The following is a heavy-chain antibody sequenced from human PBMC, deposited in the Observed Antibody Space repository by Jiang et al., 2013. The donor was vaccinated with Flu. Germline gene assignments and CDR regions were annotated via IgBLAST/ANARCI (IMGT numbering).Heavy chain of an antibody. V-gene: IGHV5-51*01. J-gene: IGHJ1*01. CDR3: VRVFHTNNFFGRTGRFQY. Sequence: QLVESGAEVKKPGESLKISCQASGYRFATYWIGWVRQTSGKGLEWMGIIYPNDADTRYNPSFQGQVTISADTSISTVYLQWTSLKTSDTAIYYCVRVFHTNNFFGRTGRFQYWGRGALVTVSS. D-gene: IGHD1-1*01. CDR2: IYPNDADT. CDR1: GYRFATYW.